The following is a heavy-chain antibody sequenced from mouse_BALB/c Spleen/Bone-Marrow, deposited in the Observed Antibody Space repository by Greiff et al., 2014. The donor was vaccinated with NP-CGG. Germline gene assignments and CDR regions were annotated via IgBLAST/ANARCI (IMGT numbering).Heavy chain of an antibody. CDR1: GFSLTSYG. CDR2: IWAGGST. J-gene: IGHJ2*01. V-gene: IGHV2-9*02. Sequence: VQLVESGPGLVAPSQSLSITCTVSGFSLTSYGVHWVRQPPGKGLEWLGVIWAGGSTNYNSALMSRLSISKDNSKSQVFLKMNSLQTDDTAMYYCARRGGYQGFPYFDYWGQGTTLTVSS. D-gene: IGHD2-2*01. CDR3: ARRGGYQGFPYFDY.